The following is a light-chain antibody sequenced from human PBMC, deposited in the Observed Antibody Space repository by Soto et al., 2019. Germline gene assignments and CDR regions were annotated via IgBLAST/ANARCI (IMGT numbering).Light chain of an antibody. CDR3: QQYKGT. CDR2: GAS. Sequence: EIVLTQSPGTLSLSPGERATLSCRASQSVSSSYLAWYQQKPGQAPRLLIYGASSRATGIPARFSGSGSGTDFTLTISSLEPEDFAVYSCQQYKGTFGQGTKVDI. J-gene: IGKJ1*01. CDR1: QSVSSSY. V-gene: IGKV3-20*01.